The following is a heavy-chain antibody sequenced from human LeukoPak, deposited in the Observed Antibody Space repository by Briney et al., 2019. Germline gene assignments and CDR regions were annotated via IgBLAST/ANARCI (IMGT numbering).Heavy chain of an antibody. J-gene: IGHJ1*01. CDR1: GASIHDDH. D-gene: IGHD2-2*01. V-gene: IGHV4-59*12. CDR2: VYYRGSA. CDR3: GRNFEASSTWYIQY. Sequence: SETLSLTCTVSGASIHDDHFTWIRQPPGRGLEWIGFVYYRGSAKYNPSLESRVTISVDTSKEQISLILKSVTAADTAVYYCGRNFEASSTWYIQYWGQGSLVTVSS.